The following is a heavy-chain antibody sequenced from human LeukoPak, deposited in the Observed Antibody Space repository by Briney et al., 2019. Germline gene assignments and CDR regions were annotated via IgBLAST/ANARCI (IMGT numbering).Heavy chain of an antibody. V-gene: IGHV4-4*02. CDR2: IYHSGST. J-gene: IGHJ3*02. D-gene: IGHD2-15*01. CDR1: GGSISSSNW. CDR3: ARDQGCSGGSCYTPLDAFDI. Sequence: SETLSLTCAVSGGSISSSNWWSWVRQPPGKGLEWIGEIYHSGSTNYNPSLKSRVTISVDKSKNQFSLKLSSVTAADTAVYYCARDQGCSGGSCYTPLDAFDIWGQGTMVTVSS.